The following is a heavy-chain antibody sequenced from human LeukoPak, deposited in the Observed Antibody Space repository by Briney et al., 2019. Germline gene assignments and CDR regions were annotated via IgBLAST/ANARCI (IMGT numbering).Heavy chain of an antibody. J-gene: IGHJ6*02. CDR2: IIPILGIA. CDR1: GGTFSSYA. CDR3: ARDGATRGYYYYGMDV. V-gene: IGHV1-69*04. D-gene: IGHD4-17*01. Sequence: ASVTVSCTASGGTFSSYAISWVRQAPGQGLEWMGRIIPILGIANYAQKFQGRVTITADKSTSTAYMELSSLRSEDTAVYYCARDGATRGYYYYGMDVWGQGTTVTVSS.